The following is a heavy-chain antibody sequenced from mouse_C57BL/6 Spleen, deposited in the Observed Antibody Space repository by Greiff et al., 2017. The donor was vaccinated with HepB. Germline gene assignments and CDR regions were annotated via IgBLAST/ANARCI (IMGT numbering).Heavy chain of an antibody. CDR2: IDPSDSET. CDR3: ARWGSSSFAY. V-gene: IGHV1-52*01. D-gene: IGHD1-1*01. J-gene: IGHJ3*01. CDR1: GYTFTSYW. Sequence: QVQLQQPGAELVRPGSSVKLSCKASGYTFTSYWMHWVKQRPIQGLEWIGNIDPSDSETHYNQKFKDKATLIVDKSSSTAYMQLSSLTSEDSAVYYCARWGSSSFAYWGQGTLVTVSA.